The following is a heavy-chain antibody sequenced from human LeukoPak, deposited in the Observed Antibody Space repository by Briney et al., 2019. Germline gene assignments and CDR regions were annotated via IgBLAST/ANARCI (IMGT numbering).Heavy chain of an antibody. CDR2: INPYSGGT. J-gene: IGHJ4*02. D-gene: IGHD3-9*01. V-gene: IGHV1-2*02. CDR1: GYTFSDYY. CDR3: ARGHDNTGYNYFDY. Sequence: ASVTVSCTASGYTFSDYYIHWVRQAPGQGLERMGWINPYSGGTNYAQKFQGRVTMTRDTSIATTYMDLSSLMSDDTAVYYCARGHDNTGYNYFDYWGQGTLVTVSS.